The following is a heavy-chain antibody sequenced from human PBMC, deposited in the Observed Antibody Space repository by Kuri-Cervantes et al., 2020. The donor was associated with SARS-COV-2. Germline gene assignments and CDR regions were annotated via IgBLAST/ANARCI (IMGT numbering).Heavy chain of an antibody. Sequence: GESLKISCAASGFTFSSYSMNWVRQAPGKGLEWVSSISSSSSYIYYADSVKGRFTISRDNAKNSLYLQMNSLRAEDTALYYCARDVKYDFWSGSPYYYYYMDVWGKGTTVTVSS. D-gene: IGHD3-3*01. V-gene: IGHV3-21*04. CDR2: ISSSSSYI. CDR1: GFTFSSYS. J-gene: IGHJ6*03. CDR3: ARDVKYDFWSGSPYYYYYMDV.